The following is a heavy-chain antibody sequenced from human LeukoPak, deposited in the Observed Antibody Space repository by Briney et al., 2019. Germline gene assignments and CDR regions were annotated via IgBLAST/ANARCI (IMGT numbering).Heavy chain of an antibody. CDR2: IYYSGST. D-gene: IGHD4-23*01. J-gene: IGHJ3*01. CDR3: ARPSLDYGGIDAFDF. Sequence: SGTLTLTCTASGGTISSYDWSWIRQPPGKGLEWIGYIYYSGSTNYNPSLKSRVTISVDTSKNQFSLKLSSVTAADTAVYYCARPSLDYGGIDAFDFWGQGTLVTVSS. V-gene: IGHV4-59*08. CDR1: GGTISSYD.